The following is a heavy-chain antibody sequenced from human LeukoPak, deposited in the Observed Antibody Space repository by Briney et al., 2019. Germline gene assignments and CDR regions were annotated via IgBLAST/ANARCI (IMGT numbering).Heavy chain of an antibody. V-gene: IGHV3-48*01. CDR2: ISSSSSTI. CDR1: GFTVSSNS. D-gene: IGHD6-19*01. Sequence: PGGSLRLSCTVSGFTVSSNSMSWVRQAPGKGLEWVSYISSSSSTIYYADSVKGRFTISRDNAKNSLYLQMNSLRAEDTAVYYCARDRGASGWTGWGQGTLVTVSS. CDR3: ARDRGASGWTG. J-gene: IGHJ4*02.